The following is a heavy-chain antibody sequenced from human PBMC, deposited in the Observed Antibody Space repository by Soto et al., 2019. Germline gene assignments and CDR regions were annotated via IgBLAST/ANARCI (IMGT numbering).Heavy chain of an antibody. CDR3: ARDAVCHDFWSGCPRPSGRDF. V-gene: IGHV3-74*01. D-gene: IGHD3-3*01. Sequence: GGSLRLSCAASGFTFSSYWMRWVRQAPGKGLMWVSRINSAGSSTRYADSVKGRFTISRDNAKNTLYLQMNSLRAEDTALNYCARDAVCHDFWSGCPRPSGRDFRGQLPRVLVSS. CDR2: INSAGSST. J-gene: IGHJ6*02. CDR1: GFTFSSYW.